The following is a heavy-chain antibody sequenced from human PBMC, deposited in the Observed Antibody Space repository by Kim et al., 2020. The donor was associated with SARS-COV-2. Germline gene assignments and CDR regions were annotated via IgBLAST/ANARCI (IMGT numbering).Heavy chain of an antibody. Sequence: DAVQGRLTISRDNDKNSLYLQMNSLRAEDTALYYCAKDQEDTAMVYYFDYWGQGTLVTVSS. D-gene: IGHD5-18*01. J-gene: IGHJ4*02. CDR3: AKDQEDTAMVYYFDY. V-gene: IGHV3-9*01.